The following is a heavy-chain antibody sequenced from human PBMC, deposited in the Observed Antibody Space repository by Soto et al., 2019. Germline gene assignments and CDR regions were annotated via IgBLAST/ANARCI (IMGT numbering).Heavy chain of an antibody. D-gene: IGHD3-3*01. J-gene: IGHJ4*02. CDR3: ARGGVSTRTLDY. Sequence: GESLKISCKGSGYNFAGYWIAWVRQMPGKGLELMGIIYPSDSDTRYRPSFQGQVTISADKSISSAYLQWSSLRASDTAMYYCARGGVSTRTLDYWGQGTPVTVSS. CDR2: IYPSDSDT. CDR1: GYNFAGYW. V-gene: IGHV5-51*01.